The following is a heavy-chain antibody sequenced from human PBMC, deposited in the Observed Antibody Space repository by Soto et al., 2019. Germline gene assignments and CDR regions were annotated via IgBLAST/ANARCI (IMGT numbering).Heavy chain of an antibody. V-gene: IGHV4-34*01. J-gene: IGHJ4*02. CDR1: GGSFSGYY. Sequence: QVQLQQWGAGLLKPSETLSLTCAVYGGSFSGYYWSWIRQPPGKGLEWIGEINHSGSTNYNPSLKRRIHISVDTSKNQFSLKLSTVTAADTAVYYCARGGGCSGGSCYSIDYWGQGTLVTVSS. D-gene: IGHD2-15*01. CDR2: INHSGST. CDR3: ARGGGCSGGSCYSIDY.